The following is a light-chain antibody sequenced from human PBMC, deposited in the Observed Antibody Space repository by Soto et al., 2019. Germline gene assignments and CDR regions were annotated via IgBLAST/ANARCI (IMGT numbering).Light chain of an antibody. CDR2: NAS. CDR3: PHYNTYPWA. Sequence: IQVAQNTATQGATVEHGGSCTCLASQSISSWLAWYQQKPGKAPKLLLYNASTLQSGVPSRFSGSGSGTDFTLTISRLHPDDFATYYCPHYNTYPWAFGQGTKVDIK. V-gene: IGKV1-5*01. J-gene: IGKJ1*01. CDR1: QSISSW.